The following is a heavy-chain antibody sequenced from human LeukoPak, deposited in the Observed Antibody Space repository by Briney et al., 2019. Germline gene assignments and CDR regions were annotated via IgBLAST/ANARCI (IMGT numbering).Heavy chain of an antibody. D-gene: IGHD6-19*01. CDR3: ARDKWGAVAGLDY. CDR2: IYSGGST. J-gene: IGHJ4*02. CDR1: GFTVSSNY. V-gene: IGHV3-53*01. Sequence: GGSLRLSCAASGFTVSSNYMSWVRQAPGKGLEWVSVIYSGGSTYYADSVKGRFTISRDNSKNTLYLQMNSLRAEDTAVYYCARDKWGAVAGLDYWGQGTLVTVSS.